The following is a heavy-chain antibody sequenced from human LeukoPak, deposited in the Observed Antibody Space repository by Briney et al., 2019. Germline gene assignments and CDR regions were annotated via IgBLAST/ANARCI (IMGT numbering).Heavy chain of an antibody. CDR3: ARGYSSSYSYYYYMDV. CDR1: GGSFSGYY. Sequence: SETLSLTCAVYGGSFSGYYWSWIRQPPGKGLEWIGEINHSGSTNYNPSLKSRVTISVDTSKNQFSLKLSSVTAADTAVYYCARGYSSSYSYYYYMDVWGKGTTVTISS. J-gene: IGHJ6*03. CDR2: INHSGST. D-gene: IGHD6-13*01. V-gene: IGHV4-34*01.